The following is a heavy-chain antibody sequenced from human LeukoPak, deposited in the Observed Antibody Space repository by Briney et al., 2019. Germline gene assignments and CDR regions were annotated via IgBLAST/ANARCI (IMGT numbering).Heavy chain of an antibody. J-gene: IGHJ5*02. Sequence: GGSLRLSCVASGFTFSSYGMHWVRQAPGKGLEWVAVIRYDGSNKYYADSVKGRFTISRDNSKNTLYLQMNSLRAEDTAVYYCARNYVTTVVTPPWFDPWGQGTLVTVSS. V-gene: IGHV3-33*01. D-gene: IGHD4-23*01. CDR1: GFTFSSYG. CDR3: ARNYVTTVVTPPWFDP. CDR2: IRYDGSNK.